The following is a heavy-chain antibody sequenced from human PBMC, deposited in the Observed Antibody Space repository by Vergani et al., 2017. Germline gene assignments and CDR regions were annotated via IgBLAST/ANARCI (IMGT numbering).Heavy chain of an antibody. CDR3: ARLSGSGFSAGPEY. V-gene: IGHV4-38-2*01. Sequence: QVQLQESGPRQVRPSETLSLSCAVSGYSIDIGYYWAWIRQSPEKGLEWFAPVYRDGSAYYNPSLQIRVTISVDKAQNHFSLELHSATASDTAVYYCARLSGSGFSAGPEYWGPGTLVTVSS. CDR2: VYRDGSA. D-gene: IGHD5-12*01. J-gene: IGHJ4*02. CDR1: GYSIDIGYY.